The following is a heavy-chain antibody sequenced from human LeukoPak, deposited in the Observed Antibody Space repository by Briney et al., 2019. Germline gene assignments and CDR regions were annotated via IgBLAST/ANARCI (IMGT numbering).Heavy chain of an antibody. CDR1: GDSISSGGYY. J-gene: IGHJ5*02. D-gene: IGHD4-17*01. CDR3: AGALTTVTANWFDP. V-gene: IGHV4-31*03. CDR2: IYYSGST. Sequence: SETLSLTCTVSGDSISSGGYYWSWIRQHPGKGLEWIGYIYYSGSTYYNPSLKSRVTISLDTSKNQFSLKLSSVTAADTAVYYCAGALTTVTANWFDPWGQGTLVTVSS.